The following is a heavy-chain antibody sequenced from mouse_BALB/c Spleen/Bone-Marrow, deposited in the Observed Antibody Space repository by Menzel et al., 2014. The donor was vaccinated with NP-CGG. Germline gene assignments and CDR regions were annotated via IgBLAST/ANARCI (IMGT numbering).Heavy chain of an antibody. D-gene: IGHD1-1*01. CDR2: IYPSDSYT. CDR1: GYTFTSYW. J-gene: IGHJ2*01. V-gene: IGHV1-69*02. Sequence: VQLQQSGAELVRPGASVKLSCKASGYTFTSYWINWVKQRPGQGLEWIGNIYPSDSYTNYDQKFKDKATLTVDKSSSTAYMQLSSPTSEDSAVYYCTREGYYGSSYVDYWAKAPLSQSPQ. CDR3: TREGYYGSSYVDY.